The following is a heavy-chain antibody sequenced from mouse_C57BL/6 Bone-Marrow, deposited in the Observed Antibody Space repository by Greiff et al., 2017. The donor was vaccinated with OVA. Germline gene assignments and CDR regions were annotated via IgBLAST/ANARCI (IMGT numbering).Heavy chain of an antibody. CDR3: ARKGGSRYYAMDY. V-gene: IGHV1-26*01. CDR1: GYTFTDYY. J-gene: IGHJ4*01. CDR2: INPNNGGT. Sequence: VQLQQSGPELVKPGASVKISCKASGYTFTDYYMNWVKQSHGKSLEWIGDINPNNGGTSYNQKFKGKATLTVDKSSSTAYMELRSLTSEDSAVYYCARKGGSRYYAMDYWGQGTSVTVSS.